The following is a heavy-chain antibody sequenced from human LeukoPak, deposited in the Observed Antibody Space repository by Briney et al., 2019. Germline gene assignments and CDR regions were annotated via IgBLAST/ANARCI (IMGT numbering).Heavy chain of an antibody. J-gene: IGHJ4*02. CDR3: TSGIAAAGTIVHGY. CDR2: ISYDGSNK. Sequence: QPERSLRLSCAASGFTFSSYGMHWVRQAPGKGLEWVAVISYDGSNKYYADSVKGRFTISRDNSKNTLYLQMNSLRAEDTAVYYCTSGIAAAGTIVHGYWGQGTLVTVSS. CDR1: GFTFSSYG. V-gene: IGHV3-30*03. D-gene: IGHD6-13*01.